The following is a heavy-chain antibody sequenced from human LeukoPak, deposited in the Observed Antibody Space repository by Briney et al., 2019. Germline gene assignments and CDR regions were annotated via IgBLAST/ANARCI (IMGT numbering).Heavy chain of an antibody. CDR3: ASGGYSYDPGKTAFDY. V-gene: IGHV3-23*01. D-gene: IGHD5-18*01. CDR1: GFTFASHA. J-gene: IGHJ4*02. CDR2: LSGSGGST. Sequence: PGESLRLSCAASGFTFASHAMGWVRQAPGKGLEWVSGLSGSGGSTFYADSVKGRFTISRDNSKNTLYLQMNSLRAEDTAVYYCASGGYSYDPGKTAFDYWGQGTLVTVSS.